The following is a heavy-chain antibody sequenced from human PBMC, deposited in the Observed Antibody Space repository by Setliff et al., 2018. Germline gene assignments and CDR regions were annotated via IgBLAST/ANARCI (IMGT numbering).Heavy chain of an antibody. CDR2: ISPYYGST. CDR1: GYSFTVFG. D-gene: IGHD1-1*01. V-gene: IGHV1-18*01. J-gene: IGHJ4*02. CDR3: ARDLGGIWKTYFDY. Sequence: PVASVKVSCKTSGYSFTVFGISWVRQAPGQGLEWMGWISPYYGSTDYAQKFQGRVTMTTDTSTSTAYMELTSLRSEDTAVYYCARDLGGIWKTYFDYWGQGTLVTVSS.